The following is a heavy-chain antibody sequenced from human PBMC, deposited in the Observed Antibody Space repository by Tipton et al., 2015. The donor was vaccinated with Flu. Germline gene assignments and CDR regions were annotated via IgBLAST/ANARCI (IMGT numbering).Heavy chain of an antibody. D-gene: IGHD4-11*01. CDR3: ARRDYSNYVSDPKSLFDP. J-gene: IGHJ5*02. CDR2: IRNDGTT. CDR1: GVSISGYF. V-gene: IGHV4-59*08. Sequence: TLSLTCTVSGVSISGYFWSWIRQPPGKGLEWIGFIRNDGTTDYNSSLRSRVTISLVTSKNQFSLKVFSVTAADTAVYYCARRDYSNYVSDPKSLFDPWGQGILVTVSS.